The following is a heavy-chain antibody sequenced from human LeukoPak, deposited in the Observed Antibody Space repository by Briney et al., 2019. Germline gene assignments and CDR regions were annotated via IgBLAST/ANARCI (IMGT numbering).Heavy chain of an antibody. Sequence: PGESLKISCKGSGFSFTNYWLGWVRQMPGKGLEWMGIIYPGDSDTRYSPSFQGQVTISADKSINTAYLQWSSLKASDTAFYYCARHGGSIRASYDYWGQGTLVTVSS. J-gene: IGHJ4*02. D-gene: IGHD1-26*01. CDR1: GFSFTNYW. CDR3: ARHGGSIRASYDY. CDR2: IYPGDSDT. V-gene: IGHV5-51*01.